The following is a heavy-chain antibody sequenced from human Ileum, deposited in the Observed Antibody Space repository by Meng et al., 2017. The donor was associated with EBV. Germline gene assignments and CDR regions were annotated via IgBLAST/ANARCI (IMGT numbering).Heavy chain of an antibody. CDR1: GGSISRSGG. V-gene: IGHV4-4*02. Sequence: VQPRDTGPGRVTPSEPLSLTFAVAGGSISRSGGWRCVRQPPGKGLEWIGETSHSGSTNYSPSLKSRVTISLDKSKNQLSLKLNSVTAADTAVYYCASSDYYRSDYWGQGTLVTVSS. CDR3: ASSDYYRSDY. CDR2: TSHSGST. J-gene: IGHJ4*02. D-gene: IGHD3-22*01.